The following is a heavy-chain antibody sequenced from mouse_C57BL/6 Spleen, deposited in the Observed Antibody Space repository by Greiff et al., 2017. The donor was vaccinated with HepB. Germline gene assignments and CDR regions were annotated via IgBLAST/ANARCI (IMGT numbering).Heavy chain of an antibody. V-gene: IGHV5-12*01. CDR3: ARHGDMDY. CDR2: ISNGGGST. J-gene: IGHJ4*01. Sequence: EVQLQESGGGLVQPGGSLKLSCAASGFTFSDYYMYWVRQTPEKRLEWVAYISNGGGSTYYPDTVKGRFTISRDNAKNTLYLQMSRLKSEDTAMYYCARHGDMDYWGQGTSVTVSS. CDR1: GFTFSDYY.